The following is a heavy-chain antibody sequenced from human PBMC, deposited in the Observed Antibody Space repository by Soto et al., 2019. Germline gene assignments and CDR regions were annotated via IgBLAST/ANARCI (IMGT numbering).Heavy chain of an antibody. CDR2: ISYDGTNT. D-gene: IGHD7-27*01. Sequence: GGSLRLSCVASGFTLSNYGMHWVRQAPGKGLEWVAVISYDGTNTYYADSVKGRFTISRDKSRSTLYLQMNSLRAEDTAVYYCARQLGMGAFDIWGQGTMVTVSS. V-gene: IGHV3-30*03. CDR1: GFTLSNYG. CDR3: ARQLGMGAFDI. J-gene: IGHJ3*02.